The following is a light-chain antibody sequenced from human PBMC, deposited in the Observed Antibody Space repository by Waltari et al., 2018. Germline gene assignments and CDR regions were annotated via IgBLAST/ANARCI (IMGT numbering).Light chain of an antibody. J-gene: IGLJ3*02. CDR3: QSYDITLSAWV. V-gene: IGLV1-40*01. CDR1: SSNIGTRYG. Sequence: QSVLTQPPSVSGAPGQRVTISCTGSSSNIGTRYGVHWYQQLPGTAPKLLIYGNPHRPSGVPGRCSGSKSGTAASLAITGLQPEDEADYSCQSYDITLSAWVFGGGTRLTVL. CDR2: GNP.